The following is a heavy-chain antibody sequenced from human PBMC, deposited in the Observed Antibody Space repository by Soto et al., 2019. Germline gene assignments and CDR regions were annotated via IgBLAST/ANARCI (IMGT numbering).Heavy chain of an antibody. J-gene: IGHJ4*02. D-gene: IGHD3-22*01. V-gene: IGHV3-23*01. CDR1: GFTFSSHD. CDR3: APDLSTIVVD. CDR2: ISGSGGST. Sequence: EVQLLESGGGLVQPGGSLRLSCAASGFTFSSHDMSWVRQAPGKGLEWVSGISGSGGSTYYADSVKGRFTISRDNSKNTLYLKMNSLRVEDTAVYYCAPDLSTIVVDWGQGTLVTVSS.